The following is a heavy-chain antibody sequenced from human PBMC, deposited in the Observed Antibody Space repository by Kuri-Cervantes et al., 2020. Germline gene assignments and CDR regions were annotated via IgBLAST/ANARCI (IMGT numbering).Heavy chain of an antibody. CDR2: ISYDGTKK. CDR3: ARLGYGSGRDYYYMDV. CDR1: GFTFSNYA. J-gene: IGHJ6*03. D-gene: IGHD3-10*01. Sequence: GESLKISCVASGFTFSNYAMHWVRQAPGKGLQWVALISYDGTKKNYADSVRGRFTISRDNAKNSLYLQMNSLRAEDTAVYYCARLGYGSGRDYYYMDVWGKGTTVTVSS. V-gene: IGHV3-30*04.